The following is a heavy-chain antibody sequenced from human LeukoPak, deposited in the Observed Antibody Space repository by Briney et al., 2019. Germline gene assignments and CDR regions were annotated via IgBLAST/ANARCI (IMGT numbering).Heavy chain of an antibody. J-gene: IGHJ5*02. CDR2: IKSDGSST. V-gene: IGHV3-74*03. CDR1: GFTFSGYW. CDR3: VRSVWFDP. Sequence: PGGSLRLSCGASGFTFSGYWMHWVRQSPGKGLVWVSRIKSDGSSTTYADSVKRRFTVSRDNAKNTLYLQMSSLRAEDTAVYYCVRSVWFDPWGQGTLVTVSS.